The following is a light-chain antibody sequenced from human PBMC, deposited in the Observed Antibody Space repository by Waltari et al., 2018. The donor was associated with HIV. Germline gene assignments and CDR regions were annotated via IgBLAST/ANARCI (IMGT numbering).Light chain of an antibody. J-gene: IGLJ3*02. CDR1: TSNIANNY. CDR2: MNN. V-gene: IGLV1-44*01. Sequence: HSVLTQPPSASGTPGQTVIISCSGNTSNIANNYVTWYQHFPGSAPKLLIYMNNYRPSGVPDRFAGSRSGTSASLTISGLQIEDEAQYYCATWDDSLNGVFGAGTRLTVL. CDR3: ATWDDSLNGV.